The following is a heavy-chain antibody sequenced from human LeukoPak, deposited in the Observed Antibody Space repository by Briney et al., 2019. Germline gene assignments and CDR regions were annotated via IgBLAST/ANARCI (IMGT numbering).Heavy chain of an antibody. J-gene: IGHJ3*02. CDR3: ASARGYSYCADAFDI. Sequence: SQTLSLTCAISGDSVSSNSAAWNWIRQSPSRGLEWLGRTYYRSKWYNDYAVSVKSRITINPDTSKNQFSLQLNSVTPEDTAVYYRASARGYSYCADAFDIWGQGTKVTVSS. CDR1: GDSVSSNSAA. V-gene: IGHV6-1*01. CDR2: TYYRSKWYN. D-gene: IGHD5-18*01.